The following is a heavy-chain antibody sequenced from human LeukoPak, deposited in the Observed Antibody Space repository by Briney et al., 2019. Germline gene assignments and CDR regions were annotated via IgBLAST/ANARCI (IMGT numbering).Heavy chain of an antibody. CDR2: IYYSGST. CDR1: GGSISSYY. Sequence: SETLSLTCTVSGGSISSYYWSWIRQPPGKGLEWIGYIYYSGSTNYNPSLKSRVTISVDTSNNQFSLKLSSVTAADTAVYYCARQAVRGVTQFDYWGQGTLVTVSS. J-gene: IGHJ4*02. D-gene: IGHD3-10*01. V-gene: IGHV4-59*08. CDR3: ARQAVRGVTQFDY.